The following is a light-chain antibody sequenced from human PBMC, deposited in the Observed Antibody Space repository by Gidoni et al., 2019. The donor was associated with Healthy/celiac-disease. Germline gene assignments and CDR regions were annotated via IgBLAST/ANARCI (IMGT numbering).Light chain of an antibody. CDR3: QQYYSYPPFT. CDR1: QGISSY. Sequence: AIRMPQYPSSLSASTGDRVTITCRASQGISSYLAWYQQKPGKAPKLLIYAASTLQSGVPSRFSGSGSGTDFTLTISCLQSEDFATYYCQQYYSYPPFTFGPGTKVDIK. CDR2: AAS. J-gene: IGKJ3*01. V-gene: IGKV1-8*01.